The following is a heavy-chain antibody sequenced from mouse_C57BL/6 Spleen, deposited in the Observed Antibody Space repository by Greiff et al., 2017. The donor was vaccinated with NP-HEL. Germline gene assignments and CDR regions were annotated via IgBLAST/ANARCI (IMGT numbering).Heavy chain of an antibody. Sequence: VQLQQSGPELVKPGASVKMSCKASGYTFTDYNMHWVKQSHGKSLEWIGYINPNNGGTSYNQKFKGKATLTVNKSSSTAYMELRSLTSEDSAVYYCARGVYRAYWYFDVWGTGATVTVSS. CDR1: GYTFTDYN. D-gene: IGHD3-1*01. V-gene: IGHV1-22*01. CDR3: ARGVYRAYWYFDV. J-gene: IGHJ1*03. CDR2: INPNNGGT.